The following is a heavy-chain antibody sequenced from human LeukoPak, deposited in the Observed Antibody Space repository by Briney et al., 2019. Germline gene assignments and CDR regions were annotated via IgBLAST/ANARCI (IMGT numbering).Heavy chain of an antibody. CDR3: ARDRTKSPNAFDI. CDR1: GGSISSYY. V-gene: IGHV4-59*01. Sequence: PSETLSLTCTVSGGSISSYYWSWIRQPPGKGLEWIGYIYYSGSTNYNPSLKSRVTITVDTSKNQFSLKLSSVTAADTAVYYCARDRTKSPNAFDIWGQGTMVTVSS. J-gene: IGHJ3*02. D-gene: IGHD2-8*01. CDR2: IYYSGST.